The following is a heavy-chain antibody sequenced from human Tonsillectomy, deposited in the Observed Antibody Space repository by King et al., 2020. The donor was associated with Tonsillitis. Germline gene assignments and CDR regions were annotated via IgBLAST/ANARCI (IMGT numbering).Heavy chain of an antibody. V-gene: IGHV3-66*01. CDR2: VYDGGRT. CDR3: AGYFYDSSGYPGY. Sequence: VQLVESGGGLVQPGGSLRLSFAASEFTVRTNYMSWVRQAPGKGLEWVAVVYDGGRTNYSASVKGRFTISRDSSKNTVYFQVNSLSAEYTAVYYCAGYFYDSSGYPGYWGQGTLVTVSS. D-gene: IGHD3-22*01. CDR1: EFTVRTNY. J-gene: IGHJ4*02.